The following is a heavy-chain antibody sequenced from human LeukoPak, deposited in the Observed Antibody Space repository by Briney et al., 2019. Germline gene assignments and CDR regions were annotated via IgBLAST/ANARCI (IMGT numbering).Heavy chain of an antibody. CDR2: VTSSSRYT. D-gene: IGHD2-15*01. Sequence: GGSLRFSCAASGFTFSTYRMSWVRQAPGKGLEWVSSVTSSSRYTFYADSVKGRFTISRDNAKNSLYLQMNSLRAEDTAVYFCASDRGSYCSGGSCLDAFDFWGQGTMVTVSS. CDR3: ASDRGSYCSGGSCLDAFDF. CDR1: GFTFSTYR. V-gene: IGHV3-21*01. J-gene: IGHJ3*01.